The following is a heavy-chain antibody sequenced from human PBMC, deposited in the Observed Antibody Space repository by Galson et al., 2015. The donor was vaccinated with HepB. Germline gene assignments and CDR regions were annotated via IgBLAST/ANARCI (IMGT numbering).Heavy chain of an antibody. CDR1: GFTFSSYA. V-gene: IGHV3-30*04. Sequence: SLRLSCAASGFTFSSYAVHWVRQAPGKGLEWVAVISYDGSNKYYADSVKGRFTISRDNSRNTLYLQMNSLRAEDTAVYYCARDRKLQRFDYWGQGTLVTVSS. D-gene: IGHD5-18*01. J-gene: IGHJ4*02. CDR2: ISYDGSNK. CDR3: ARDRKLQRFDY.